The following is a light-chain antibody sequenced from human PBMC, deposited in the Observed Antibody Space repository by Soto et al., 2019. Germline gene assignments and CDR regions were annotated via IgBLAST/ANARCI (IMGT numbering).Light chain of an antibody. J-gene: IGKJ1*01. Sequence: AIQMTQSPSSLSASVGDRVTVTCRASQAIKNDLAWYQQKPREAPNVLIFAASSLRSGVPSRFGASGSGTDFTLTISSLQPEDFETYYCLPHKNYHRTFGQGTKVDIK. V-gene: IGKV1-6*01. CDR2: AAS. CDR3: LPHKNYHRT. CDR1: QAIKND.